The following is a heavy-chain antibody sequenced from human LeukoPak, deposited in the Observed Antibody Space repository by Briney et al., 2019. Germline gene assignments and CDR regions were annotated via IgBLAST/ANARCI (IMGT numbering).Heavy chain of an antibody. Sequence: SETLSLTCAVYGGSFSGYYWSWIRQPPGKGLEWIGEINHRGSTNYNPSLKSRVTISVDTSKNQFSLKLSSVTAADTAVYYCARGPASSGYYYFDYWGQGTLVTVSS. J-gene: IGHJ4*02. CDR2: INHRGST. CDR1: GGSFSGYY. D-gene: IGHD3-22*01. CDR3: ARGPASSGYYYFDY. V-gene: IGHV4-34*01.